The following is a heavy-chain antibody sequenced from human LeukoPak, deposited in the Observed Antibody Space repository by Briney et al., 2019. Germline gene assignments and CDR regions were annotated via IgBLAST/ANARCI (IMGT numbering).Heavy chain of an antibody. D-gene: IGHD3-16*01. CDR3: ARRNYYDVWFDP. V-gene: IGHV5-51*01. Sequence: KHGESLKISCKDSSYNFRNYWIGWVRQMPGKGLEWMGIIYPGGSETQYMPSFEGQVTISVDESTSTVYLQWSTLKASDTAMYYCARRNYYDVWFDPWGQGTLVTVSS. CDR1: SYNFRNYW. CDR2: IYPGGSET. J-gene: IGHJ5*02.